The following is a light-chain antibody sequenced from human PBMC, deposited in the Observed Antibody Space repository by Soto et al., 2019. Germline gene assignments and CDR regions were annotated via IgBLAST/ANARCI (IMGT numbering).Light chain of an antibody. CDR1: QGISSY. V-gene: IGKV1-9*01. J-gene: IGKJ3*01. CDR2: AAS. CDR3: QQLNSYPLA. Sequence: IQLTQSPSSLSASVGDRVTITCRASQGISSYLAGYQQKPGKAPKLLIYAASTLQSGVPSRFSGSGSGTDFTLTSSSLQPEDFATYYCQQLNSYPLAFGPGTKVDIK.